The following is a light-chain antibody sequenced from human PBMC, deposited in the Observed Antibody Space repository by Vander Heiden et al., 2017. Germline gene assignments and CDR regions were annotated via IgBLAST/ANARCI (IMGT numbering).Light chain of an antibody. CDR1: QSLLHSNGYNY. J-gene: IGKJ1*01. CDR2: LGS. Sequence: DIVMTQSPLSLPVTPGEPASISCRSSQSLLHSNGYNYLDWYLQKPGQSPQLLIYLGSNRASGVPDRFSGSASGTDFTLKISIVDAEDVGVYYCRRALQTPRTFGQGTKVXIK. CDR3: RRALQTPRT. V-gene: IGKV2-28*01.